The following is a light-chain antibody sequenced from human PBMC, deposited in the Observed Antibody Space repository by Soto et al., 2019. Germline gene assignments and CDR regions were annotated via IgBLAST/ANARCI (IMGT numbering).Light chain of an antibody. CDR3: QQYNNYWT. V-gene: IGKV1-5*01. Sequence: DIQMTQSPSTLSASVGDRVTITCRASQTIDRWLAWYQQKPGKAPKLLIYDAASLESGVPSRFSGSGSGTXXXXXXXXXXXDDFAVYYCQQYNNYWTFGQXTKVEIK. J-gene: IGKJ1*01. CDR2: DAA. CDR1: QTIDRW.